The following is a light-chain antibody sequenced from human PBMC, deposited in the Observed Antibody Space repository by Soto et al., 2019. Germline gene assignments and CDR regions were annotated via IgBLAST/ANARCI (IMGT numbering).Light chain of an antibody. CDR2: DDS. V-gene: IGKV1-5*01. CDR1: QSISSN. Sequence: DIQMTQSPSSLSASVGDRVTITCRASQSISSNLNWFPRKPGKAPKILIYDDSSLESGVPSRFIDSGSGTEFTLTIRSLQPEEFATDDCPQYNSYSTFGQGTKVDLK. J-gene: IGKJ1*01. CDR3: PQYNSYST.